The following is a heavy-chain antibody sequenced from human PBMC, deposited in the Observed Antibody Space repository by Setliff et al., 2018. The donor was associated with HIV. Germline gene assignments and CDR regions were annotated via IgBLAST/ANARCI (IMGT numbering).Heavy chain of an antibody. CDR3: ARWGSGSYERVFDY. CDR2: ISSGGDSI. J-gene: IGHJ4*02. CDR1: GFTFSSFE. D-gene: IGHD1-26*01. V-gene: IGHV3-48*03. Sequence: GSLRLSCAASGFTFSSFEMNWVRQAPGKGLEWLSYISSGGDSIYYADSVKGRFTISRDNAKNSLFLQMNNLRAEDTAVYFCARWGSGSYERVFDYWGQGMLVTVSS.